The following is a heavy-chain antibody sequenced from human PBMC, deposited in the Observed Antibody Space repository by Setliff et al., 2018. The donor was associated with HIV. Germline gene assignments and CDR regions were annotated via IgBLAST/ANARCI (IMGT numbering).Heavy chain of an antibody. CDR1: GVTFRRFA. CDR2: IIPMFGTT. CDR3: ARVGEMATIGYSYYYMDV. D-gene: IGHD5-12*01. J-gene: IGHJ6*03. V-gene: IGHV1-69*13. Sequence: GASVKVSCKASGVTFRRFAFSWVRQAPGQGLEWMGGIIPMFGTTNYAQKFQGRVTITAEESTSTVYMELTSLRFEDTAVYYCARVGEMATIGYSYYYMDVWGKGTTVTVSS.